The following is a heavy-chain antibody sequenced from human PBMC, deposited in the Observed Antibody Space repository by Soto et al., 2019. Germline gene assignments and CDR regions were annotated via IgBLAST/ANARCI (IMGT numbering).Heavy chain of an antibody. CDR3: AIFHSYGVDRSDY. CDR2: ISGSGGST. V-gene: IGHV3-23*01. Sequence: GGSLRLSCAASKSTFSSYAISWVRHAPEKVLEWVSAISGSGGSTYYADSVKGRFTTSRDNSKNTLYLQMNSQRAEDTAVYYCAIFHSYGVDRSDYWGQGTLVTVSS. CDR1: KSTFSSYA. D-gene: IGHD3-3*01. J-gene: IGHJ4*02.